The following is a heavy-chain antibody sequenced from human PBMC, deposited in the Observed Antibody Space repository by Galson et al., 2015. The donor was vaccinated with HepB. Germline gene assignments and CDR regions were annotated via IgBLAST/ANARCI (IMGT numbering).Heavy chain of an antibody. CDR1: GFTFSSYA. CDR3: AKASSPGPSGYYDASDY. CDR2: IGGSGDST. Sequence: SLRLSCAASGFTFSSYAMSWVRQAPGKGLEWVSAIGGSGDSTYYGDSVKGRFTISRDNSKNTLYLQMNSLRAEDTAVYHCAKASSPGPSGYYDASDYWGQGTLVTVSS. J-gene: IGHJ4*02. V-gene: IGHV3-23*01. D-gene: IGHD3-22*01.